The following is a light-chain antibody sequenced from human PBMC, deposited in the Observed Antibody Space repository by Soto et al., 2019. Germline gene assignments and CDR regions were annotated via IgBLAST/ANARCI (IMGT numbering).Light chain of an antibody. Sequence: QSVLTQPASVSGSPGQSITISCTGTISDVGGYSYVSWYQQHPGKAPKLIIYEVNYRPSGVSNRFSGSKSGNTASLTISGLQAEDEADYYCSSFTSTSTYVFGPGTKLTVL. J-gene: IGLJ1*01. CDR2: EVN. V-gene: IGLV2-14*01. CDR1: ISDVGGYSY. CDR3: SSFTSTSTYV.